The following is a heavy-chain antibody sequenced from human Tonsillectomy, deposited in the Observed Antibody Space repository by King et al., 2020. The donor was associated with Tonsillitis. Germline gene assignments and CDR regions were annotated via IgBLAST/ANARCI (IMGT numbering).Heavy chain of an antibody. CDR2: ISAYNGNT. Sequence: VQLVESGAEVKKPGASVKVSCKASGYTFTSYGISWVRQAPGQGLEWMGWISAYNGNTNYAQKLQGRVTMTTDTSTSTAYMELRSLRSDDTAVYYCARDLFNWNHVAVSCDYWGQGTLVTVSS. D-gene: IGHD1-14*01. CDR3: ARDLFNWNHVAVSCDY. CDR1: GYTFTSYG. J-gene: IGHJ4*02. V-gene: IGHV1-18*01.